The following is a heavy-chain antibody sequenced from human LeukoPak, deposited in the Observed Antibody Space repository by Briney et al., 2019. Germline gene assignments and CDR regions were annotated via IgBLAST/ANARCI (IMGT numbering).Heavy chain of an antibody. CDR1: EFTVSRNY. CDR2: IFSNGDT. CDR3: TRDQMNY. J-gene: IGHJ4*01. Sequence: PGGSLRLSCTASEFTVSRNYMLWVRQAPGKGLEWVSLIFSNGDTHYADSVKGRFTISRDTSKNTVSLQMNSLRVEDTAMYYCTRDQMNYWGHGTLVTVSS. D-gene: IGHD5-24*01. V-gene: IGHV3-53*01.